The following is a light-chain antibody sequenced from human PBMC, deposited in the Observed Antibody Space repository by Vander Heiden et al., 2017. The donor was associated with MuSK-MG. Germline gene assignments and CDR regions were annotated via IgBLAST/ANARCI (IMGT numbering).Light chain of an antibody. CDR3: QQTDNIPWT. Sequence: DIQLTHSPSSLSASVGDRVTITCRPSQSIRNYLNWYQHKPGKAPNLLIYAASSLHSGVPSRFSGSGSGTEFTITITRLQPEDFATYYCQQTDNIPWTFGQGTKVEI. J-gene: IGKJ1*01. V-gene: IGKV1-39*01. CDR2: AAS. CDR1: QSIRNY.